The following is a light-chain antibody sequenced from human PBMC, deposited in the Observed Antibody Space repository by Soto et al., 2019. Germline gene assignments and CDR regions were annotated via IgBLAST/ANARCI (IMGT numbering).Light chain of an antibody. CDR3: SSFTSNRVYV. V-gene: IGLV2-14*03. J-gene: IGLJ1*01. CDR1: HNDVGTYDY. Sequence: QSVLTQPTSVSGSPGQSITISCTGNHNDVGTYDYVSWYQQHPGRAPRLLIHRVTTRPSGISDRFSASKSGLSASLTISGLQPEDEAAYYCSSFTSNRVYVFGPGTTAKVL. CDR2: RVT.